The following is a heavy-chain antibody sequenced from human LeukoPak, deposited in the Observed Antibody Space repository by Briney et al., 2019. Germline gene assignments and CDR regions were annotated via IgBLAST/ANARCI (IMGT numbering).Heavy chain of an antibody. CDR3: ARGRLGTYYRGGSFYYGMDV. CDR2: IDHSGSP. J-gene: IGHJ6*02. CDR1: GGSFRGYY. Sequence: SETLSLTCAVYGGSFRGYYWSWIRQPPGKGLEWIGEIDHSGSPNYNPSLKNRVTISVDTSKIHFSLKLASVTAAGTAVYYCARGRLGTYYRGGSFYYGMDVWGQGTTVIVSS. V-gene: IGHV4-34*01. D-gene: IGHD1-26*01.